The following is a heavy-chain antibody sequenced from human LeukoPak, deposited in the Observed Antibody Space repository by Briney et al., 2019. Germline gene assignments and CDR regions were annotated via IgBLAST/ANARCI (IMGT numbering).Heavy chain of an antibody. D-gene: IGHD1-26*01. CDR2: IKQDGSEK. CDR1: GFTFSNYY. J-gene: IGHJ4*02. Sequence: QPGGSPRLSCSASGFTFSNYYMTWVRQAPGKAREWVAFIKQDGSEKAYVDSVKGRFTISRDNAKNSLYLQMDSLRAEDTAIYYCVRGSPVWEIWGQGTLVTVSS. CDR3: VRGSPVWEI. V-gene: IGHV3-7*01.